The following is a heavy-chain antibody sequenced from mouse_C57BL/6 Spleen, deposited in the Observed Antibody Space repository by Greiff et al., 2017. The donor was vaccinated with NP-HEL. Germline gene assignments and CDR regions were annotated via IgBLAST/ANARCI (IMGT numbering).Heavy chain of an antibody. Sequence: VQLQQSGAELVKPGASVKISCKASGYAFSSYWMNWVKQRPGKGLEWIGQIYPGDGDTNYNGKFKGKATLTADKSSSTAYMQLSSLTSEDSAVYFCARKTTVAHFDYWGQGTTLTVSS. CDR3: ARKTTVAHFDY. J-gene: IGHJ2*01. D-gene: IGHD1-1*01. CDR1: GYAFSSYW. CDR2: IYPGDGDT. V-gene: IGHV1-80*01.